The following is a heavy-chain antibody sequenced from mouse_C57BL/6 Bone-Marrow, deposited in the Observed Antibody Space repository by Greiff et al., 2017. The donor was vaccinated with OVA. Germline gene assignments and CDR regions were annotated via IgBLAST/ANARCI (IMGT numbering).Heavy chain of an antibody. CDR2: ISSGSSTI. CDR3: ARINYWYCDV. CDR1: GFTFSDYG. V-gene: IGHV5-17*01. Sequence: EVKLVESGGGLVKPGGSLKLSCAASGFTFSDYGMHWVRQAPEKGLEWVAYISSGSSTINYADTVKGRSTISRDNAKNTPFLQMTSLRSEDTAMYYCARINYWYCDVWGRGTTVTVSS. J-gene: IGHJ1*03.